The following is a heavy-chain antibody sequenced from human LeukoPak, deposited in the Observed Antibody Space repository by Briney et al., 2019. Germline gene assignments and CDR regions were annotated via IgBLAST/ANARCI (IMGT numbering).Heavy chain of an antibody. CDR1: GFTSSSYG. J-gene: IGHJ4*02. D-gene: IGHD2-21*01. Sequence: PGGSLRLSCAASGFTSSSYGMHWVRQAPGKGLEWVAVISYDGSNKYYADSVKGRFTISRDNSKNTLYLQMNSLRAEDTAVYYCVRELPPVVQYYFDHWGPGTLVTVSS. CDR2: ISYDGSNK. V-gene: IGHV3-30*03. CDR3: VRELPPVVQYYFDH.